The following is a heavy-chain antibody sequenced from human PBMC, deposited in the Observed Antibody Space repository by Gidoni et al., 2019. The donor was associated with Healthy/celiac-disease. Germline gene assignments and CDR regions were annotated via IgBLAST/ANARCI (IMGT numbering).Heavy chain of an antibody. CDR2: IYSGGST. CDR1: GFTVSSNY. D-gene: IGHD6-13*01. V-gene: IGHV3-66*02. CDR3: AREGLVAAAGTVLGDY. J-gene: IGHJ4*02. Sequence: EVQLVESGGGLVQPGGSLRLSCAASGFTVSSNYMSWVRQAPGKGLEWVSVIYSGGSTYYADSVKGRFTISRDNSKNTLYLQMNSLRAEDTAVYYCAREGLVAAAGTVLGDYWGQGTLVTVSS.